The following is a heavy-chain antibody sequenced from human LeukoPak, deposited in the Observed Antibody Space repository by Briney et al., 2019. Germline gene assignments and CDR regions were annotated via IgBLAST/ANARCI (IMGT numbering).Heavy chain of an antibody. V-gene: IGHV3-21*06. CDR3: ATARGYLDY. J-gene: IGHJ4*02. CDR2: ISSSGDDI. CDR1: GFPFSHYN. Sequence: GGSLRLSCTASGFPFSHYNMNWVRQAPGKGLEWVSSISSSGDDIYYADSVKGRFTISRDNTKSSLYLQMNSLRAEDAAVYFCATARGYLDYWGQGTLVTVSS. D-gene: IGHD3-10*01.